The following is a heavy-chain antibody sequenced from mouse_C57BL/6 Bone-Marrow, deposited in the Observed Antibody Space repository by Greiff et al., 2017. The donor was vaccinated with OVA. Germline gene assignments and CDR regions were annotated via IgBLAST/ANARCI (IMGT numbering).Heavy chain of an antibody. Sequence: EVQLVESGPELVKPGASVKISCKASGYSFTGYYMHWVKQSHGNILDWIGYIYPYNGVSSYNQKFKGKATLTVDKSSSTAYMELRSLTSEDSAVYYCARAGGLRRLYYAMDYWGQGTSVTVSS. V-gene: IGHV1-31*01. J-gene: IGHJ4*01. D-gene: IGHD2-4*01. CDR1: GYSFTGYY. CDR3: ARAGGLRRLYYAMDY. CDR2: IYPYNGVS.